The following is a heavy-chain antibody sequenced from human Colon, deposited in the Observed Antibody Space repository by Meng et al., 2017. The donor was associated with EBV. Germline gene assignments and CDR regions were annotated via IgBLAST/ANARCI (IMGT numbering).Heavy chain of an antibody. Sequence: QVLLQQLGAGLLTPSETSSLPCTVNGGSFSGYVWSWVRQPPGKGMEWIGEVSHPGSANYNPSLKSRVTISVDASEKQFSLRLTSVTAADSAVYYCARVPTTGYKDHWGQGTLVTVSS. CDR2: VSHPGSA. J-gene: IGHJ4*02. D-gene: IGHD3-9*01. CDR3: ARVPTTGYKDH. V-gene: IGHV4-34*01. CDR1: GGSFSGYV.